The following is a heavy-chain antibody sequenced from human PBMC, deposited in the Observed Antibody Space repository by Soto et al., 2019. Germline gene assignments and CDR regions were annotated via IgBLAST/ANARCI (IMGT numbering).Heavy chain of an antibody. CDR3: ARVHLVAGSAFYCAMDV. V-gene: IGHV3-21*01. CDR2: ISGSGKDT. D-gene: IGHD6-6*01. CDR1: GFDLTSSR. J-gene: IGHJ6*02. Sequence: GGSLRLSCVASGFDLTSSRMNWVREAPGKGLEWVASISGSGKDTFDRQSVKGRFAISRDSAGTTLFLRMDSVKVEDTAVYHCARVHLVAGSAFYCAMDVWGPGTAVTVSS.